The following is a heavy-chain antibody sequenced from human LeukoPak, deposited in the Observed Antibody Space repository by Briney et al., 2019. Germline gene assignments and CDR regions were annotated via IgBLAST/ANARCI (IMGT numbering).Heavy chain of an antibody. CDR3: AKPKTAYGDYPNSFDY. V-gene: IGHV3-30*18. J-gene: IGHJ4*02. Sequence: GRSLRLSCAASGFTFSSYGMHWVRQAPGKGLEWVAVISYDGSNKYYADSVKGRFTISRDNSENTLYLQMNSLRAEDTAVYYCAKPKTAYGDYPNSFDYWGQGTLVTVSS. D-gene: IGHD4-17*01. CDR1: GFTFSSYG. CDR2: ISYDGSNK.